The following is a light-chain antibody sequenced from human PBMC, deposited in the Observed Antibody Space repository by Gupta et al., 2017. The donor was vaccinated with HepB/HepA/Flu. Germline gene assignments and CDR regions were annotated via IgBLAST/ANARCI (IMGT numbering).Light chain of an antibody. V-gene: IGKV6D-21*02. CDR2: YAS. CDR1: HSIGSS. CDR3: HQSSTLPWT. Sequence: EIVLTQSPAFQSVTPKEKVTITCRASHSIGSSLHWYQQKPDQTPKLLIKYASQPISGVSSRFSGSGSGTDFTLTINSLEAEDAAVYYCHQSSTLPWTFGQGTKVEIK. J-gene: IGKJ1*01.